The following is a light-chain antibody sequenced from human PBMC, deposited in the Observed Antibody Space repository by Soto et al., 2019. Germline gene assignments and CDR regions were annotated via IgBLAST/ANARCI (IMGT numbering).Light chain of an antibody. CDR3: QQYGSLWT. CDR2: GAS. V-gene: IGKV3-20*01. Sequence: EIVLTQSPGTLSLSPGERATLSCRASQSVSSSYLAWYQQKPGQAPRLLIYGASSRATGIPDRFSGSGSGTDFTLTISRLEPEDFAVYYCQQYGSLWTFGQGTKVHIK. CDR1: QSVSSSY. J-gene: IGKJ1*01.